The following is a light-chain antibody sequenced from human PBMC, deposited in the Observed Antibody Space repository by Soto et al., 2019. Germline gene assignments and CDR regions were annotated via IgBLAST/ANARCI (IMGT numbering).Light chain of an antibody. CDR3: QKYKSALSWT. J-gene: IGKJ1*01. Sequence: DIQMTQSPSSLSASVGDRVTITCRASQGISNYLAWYQQKPGKVPKLLIYAASTLQSGVPSRFSGSGSGTDFTLTISSLQPEDLATYYCQKYKSALSWTFGQGTKV. V-gene: IGKV1-27*01. CDR1: QGISNY. CDR2: AAS.